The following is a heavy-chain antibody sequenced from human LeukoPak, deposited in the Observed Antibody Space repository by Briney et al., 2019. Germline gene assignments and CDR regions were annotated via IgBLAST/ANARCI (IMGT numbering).Heavy chain of an antibody. J-gene: IGHJ4*02. Sequence: SVKVSCKASGGTFSSYAISWVRQAPGQGLEWTGGIIPIFGTASYAQKFQGRVTITTDESTSTAYMELSSLRSEDTAVYYCARGGSAWLLLGYFDYWGQGTLVTVSS. V-gene: IGHV1-69*05. D-gene: IGHD3-22*01. CDR2: IIPIFGTA. CDR1: GGTFSSYA. CDR3: ARGGSAWLLLGYFDY.